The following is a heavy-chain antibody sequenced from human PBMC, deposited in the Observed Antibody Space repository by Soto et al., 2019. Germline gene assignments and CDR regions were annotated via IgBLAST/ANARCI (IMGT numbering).Heavy chain of an antibody. Sequence: QLQLQESGPGLVKPSETLSLTCTVSGGSISSSSYYWGWIRQPPGKGLEWIGSIYYSGSTYYNPSLKSRVTISVDTSKNQFSLKLSSVTAADTAVYYCARLGAYGDYDTYYFDYWGQGTLVTVSS. J-gene: IGHJ4*02. CDR2: IYYSGST. D-gene: IGHD4-17*01. CDR1: GGSISSSSYY. CDR3: ARLGAYGDYDTYYFDY. V-gene: IGHV4-39*01.